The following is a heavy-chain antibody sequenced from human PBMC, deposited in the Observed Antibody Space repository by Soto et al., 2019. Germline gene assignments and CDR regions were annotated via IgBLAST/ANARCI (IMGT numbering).Heavy chain of an antibody. CDR2: IYYSGST. D-gene: IGHD6-13*01. CDR1: VGSISSGGYY. CDR3: ARGTYSSSWYWFEA. Sequence: SETLSLTCTFSVGSISSGGYYCSWIRQHPGKGLEWIGYIYYSGSTYYNPSLKSRVTISVDTSKNQFSLKLSSVTAADTAVYYCARGTYSSSWYWFEAWGQGTLVTVSS. J-gene: IGHJ5*02. V-gene: IGHV4-31*03.